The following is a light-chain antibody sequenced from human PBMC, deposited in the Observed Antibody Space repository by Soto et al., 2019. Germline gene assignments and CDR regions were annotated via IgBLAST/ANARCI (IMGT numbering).Light chain of an antibody. Sequence: QSVLTQPPSASGTPGQRVTISCSGSSSNNGSKTVNWYQQLPGTVPKLLIYNSYQRPSGVPDRFSGSKSGTSASLAISGPQPEDEADYYCAAWDASLNGYVFGTGTKVTVL. J-gene: IGLJ1*01. V-gene: IGLV1-44*01. CDR1: SSNNGSKT. CDR2: NSY. CDR3: AAWDASLNGYV.